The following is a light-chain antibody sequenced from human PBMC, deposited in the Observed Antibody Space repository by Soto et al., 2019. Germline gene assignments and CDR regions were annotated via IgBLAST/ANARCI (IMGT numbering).Light chain of an antibody. CDR2: DAS. CDR1: QGISSA. J-gene: IGKJ4*01. CDR3: QQFNSYPLT. Sequence: IQLTQTPSSMYASVRDRVTITCRASQGISSALAWYQQRPGKAPKLLISDASSLESGVPSRFSGSGSGTDFTLTISSLQPEDFATYYCQQFNSYPLTFGGGIKVDIK. V-gene: IGKV1-13*02.